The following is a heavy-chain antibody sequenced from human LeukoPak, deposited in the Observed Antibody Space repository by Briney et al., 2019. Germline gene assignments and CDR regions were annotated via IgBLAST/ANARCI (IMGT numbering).Heavy chain of an antibody. CDR2: ITGSSSYI. D-gene: IGHD3-9*01. CDR1: GFSFRSYS. J-gene: IGHJ4*02. CDR3: ARGGYFENDY. Sequence: GGSLRLSCAASGFSFRSYSMDWVRQAPGKGLEWVSSITGSSSYISYADSVKGRFTISRDNAENSLFLQMNSLRPEDTAVYFCARGGYFENDYWGQGTLVTVSS. V-gene: IGHV3-21*01.